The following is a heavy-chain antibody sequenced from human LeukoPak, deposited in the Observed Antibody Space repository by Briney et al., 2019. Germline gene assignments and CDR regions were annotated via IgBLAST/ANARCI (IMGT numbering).Heavy chain of an antibody. J-gene: IGHJ6*03. CDR1: GGSVSSHF. D-gene: IGHD4/OR15-4a*01. V-gene: IGHV4-59*02. CDR3: ARDHLPAGAPGYYMDV. Sequence: SETLSLTCTVSGGSVSSHFWSWIRQPPGKGLEWIGYIYNSGITNYNPSLKSRVTMPVDTSKNQFSLMLRSVAAADTAVYYCARDHLPAGAPGYYMDVWGKGTTVTVSS. CDR2: IYNSGIT.